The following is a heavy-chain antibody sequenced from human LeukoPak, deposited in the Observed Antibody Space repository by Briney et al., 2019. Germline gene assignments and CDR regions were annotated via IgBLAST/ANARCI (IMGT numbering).Heavy chain of an antibody. CDR2: ISGSGGST. CDR3: AKGPRIAAVLAVASYFDY. CDR1: GFTFSSYA. V-gene: IGHV3-23*01. Sequence: GGSLRLSCAASGFTFSSYAMSWVRQAPGKGLEWVSAISGSGGSTYYADSVKGRFTISRDNSKNTLYLQMNSLRAEDTAVYYCAKGPRIAAVLAVASYFDYWGQGTLVTVSS. D-gene: IGHD6-13*01. J-gene: IGHJ4*02.